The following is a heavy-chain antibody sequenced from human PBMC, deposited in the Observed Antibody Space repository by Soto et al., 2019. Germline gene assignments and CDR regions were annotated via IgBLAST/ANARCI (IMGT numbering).Heavy chain of an antibody. V-gene: IGHV3-74*02. CDR2: INSDGSVS. Sequence: EVQLVESGGGLVQPGGSLRLSCAASGFTFSNYWMYWVRQAPGKGLEWVSRINSDGSVSSYADSVKGRLTISRDNVKNTLSLQMCSRTSEDTAVYYCARGDCVGGTCYTLAGSFYYYMDVWGKGTTVTVFS. J-gene: IGHJ6*03. CDR1: GFTFSNYW. D-gene: IGHD2-15*01. CDR3: ARGDCVGGTCYTLAGSFYYYMDV.